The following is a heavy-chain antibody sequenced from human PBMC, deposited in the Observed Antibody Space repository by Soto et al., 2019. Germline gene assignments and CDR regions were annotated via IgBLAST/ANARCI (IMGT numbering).Heavy chain of an antibody. CDR1: GGTFSSYA. CDR2: IIPIFGTA. J-gene: IGHJ6*02. D-gene: IGHD3-10*01. V-gene: IGHV1-69*01. Sequence: QVQLVQSGAEVKKPGSSVKVSCKASGGTFSSYAISWVRQAPGQGLEWMGGIIPIFGTANYAQKFQGRVTITADESTSTAYMELSSLRSEDTAVYYCARVNLGGFGELLGGYYGMDVWGQGTTVTVSS. CDR3: ARVNLGGFGELLGGYYGMDV.